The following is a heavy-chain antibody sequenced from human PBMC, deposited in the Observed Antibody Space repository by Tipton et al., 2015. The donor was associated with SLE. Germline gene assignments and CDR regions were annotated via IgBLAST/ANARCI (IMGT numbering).Heavy chain of an antibody. V-gene: IGHV4-4*07. CDR2: MYTSGNT. CDR1: GGSISNHY. Sequence: TLSLTCTVSGGSISNHYWSWIRQPAGKGLEWIGHMYTSGNTNYNPSLKSRVTMSVDSSKNQFSLKLTSVTAADTAVYYCARHRSSIVGATVDYWGQGTLVTVSS. D-gene: IGHD1-26*01. CDR3: ARHRSSIVGATVDY. J-gene: IGHJ4*02.